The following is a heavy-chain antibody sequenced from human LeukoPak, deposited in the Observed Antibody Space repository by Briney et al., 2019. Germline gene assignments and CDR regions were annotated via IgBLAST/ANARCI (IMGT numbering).Heavy chain of an antibody. D-gene: IGHD2-15*01. J-gene: IGHJ6*02. CDR3: ARCCSGNSDYYYGMDV. Sequence: SGGSLRLSCAASGFIFNDYSMNWVRQAPGKGLEWLSYISTGSSTIYYADSVKGRFTISRDDAKNSLYLQMNSLRDEDTAVYYCARCCSGNSDYYYGMDVWGQGTTVTVSS. CDR2: ISTGSSTI. CDR1: GFIFNDYS. V-gene: IGHV3-48*02.